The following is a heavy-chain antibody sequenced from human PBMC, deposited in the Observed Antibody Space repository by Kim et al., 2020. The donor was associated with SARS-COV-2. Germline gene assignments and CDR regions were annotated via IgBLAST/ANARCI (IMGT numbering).Heavy chain of an antibody. D-gene: IGHD3-22*01. Sequence: SETLSLTCAVYGGSFSGYYWSWIRQPPGKGLEWIGEINHSGSTNYNPSLKSRVTISVDTSKNQFSLKLSSVTAADTAVYYCARGQRRITMIVVRSGYFDYWGQGTLVTVSS. CDR3: ARGQRRITMIVVRSGYFDY. CDR1: GGSFSGYY. V-gene: IGHV4-34*01. CDR2: INHSGST. J-gene: IGHJ4*02.